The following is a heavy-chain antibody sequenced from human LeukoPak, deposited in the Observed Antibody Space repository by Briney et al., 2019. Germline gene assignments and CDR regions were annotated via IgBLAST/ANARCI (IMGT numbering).Heavy chain of an antibody. CDR2: VSSNGDST. V-gene: IGHV3-64*01. J-gene: IGHJ4*02. CDR3: AKDRLLTMVRGHNPFDY. CDR1: GFTFSSYS. Sequence: QPGGSLRLSCAASGFTFSSYSMHWVRQAPGKGLECVSAVSSNGDSTYYANSVKGRFSISRDNSKNTLYLQMGSLRAEDMAVYYCAKDRLLTMVRGHNPFDYWGQGTLVTVSS. D-gene: IGHD3-10*01.